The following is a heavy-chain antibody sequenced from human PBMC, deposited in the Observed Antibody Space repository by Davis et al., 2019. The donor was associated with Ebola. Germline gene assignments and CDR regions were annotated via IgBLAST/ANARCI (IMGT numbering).Heavy chain of an antibody. CDR2: ISISSAFI. V-gene: IGHV3-21*01. J-gene: IGHJ3*02. CDR1: GFTFSTYT. CDR3: AGGDSGGDASDI. D-gene: IGHD6-19*01. Sequence: GESLKISCAASGFTFSTYTMTWVRQAPGKGLEWVSSISISSAFIYYADSVKGRFTVSRDNAKNSLSLQMNSLRAEDTAVYYCAGGDSGGDASDIWGRGTMVTVSS.